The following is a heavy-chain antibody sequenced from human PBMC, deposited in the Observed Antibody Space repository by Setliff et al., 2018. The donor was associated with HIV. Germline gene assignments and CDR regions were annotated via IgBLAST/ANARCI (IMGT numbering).Heavy chain of an antibody. Sequence: SETLSLTCTVSGGFISSGTYHWSWIRQSAGKGLEWIGHIYSSGSTNYNPSLKSRVTISVDTSKNRFSLKLSSVTAADTAVYYCARGIAAAEGHFDYWGQGTLVTVSS. J-gene: IGHJ4*02. CDR2: IYSSGST. V-gene: IGHV4-61*09. D-gene: IGHD6-13*01. CDR3: ARGIAAAEGHFDY. CDR1: GGFISSGTYH.